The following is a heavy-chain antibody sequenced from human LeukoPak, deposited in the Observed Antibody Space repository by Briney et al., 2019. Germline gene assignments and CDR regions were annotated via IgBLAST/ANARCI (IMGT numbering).Heavy chain of an antibody. Sequence: GGSQRLSCTASGFSFSNHYMRWIRQAPGKGLEWVANINEDGSNKWHLGSVKGRFTVSRDNARNSLYLQMNSLRVEDTAVYYCTRVIVAVPGYFDYFDFWGQGVLVTVSS. J-gene: IGHJ4*02. CDR2: INEDGSNK. CDR3: TRVIVAVPGYFDYFDF. CDR1: GFSFSNHY. V-gene: IGHV3-7*01. D-gene: IGHD6-19*01.